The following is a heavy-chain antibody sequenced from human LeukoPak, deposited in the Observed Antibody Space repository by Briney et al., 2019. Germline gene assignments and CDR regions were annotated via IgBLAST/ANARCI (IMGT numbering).Heavy chain of an antibody. CDR2: IYTSGST. CDR3: ARGERPYDFWSGYIDAFDI. V-gene: IGHV4-4*07. Sequence: SETLSLTCTVSGGSISSYYWSWIRQPAGKGLEWIGRIYTSGSTNYNPSLKSRVTMSVDTSKNQFSLKLSSVTAADTAVYYCARGERPYDFWSGYIDAFDIWGQGTMVTVSS. D-gene: IGHD3-3*01. CDR1: GGSISSYY. J-gene: IGHJ3*02.